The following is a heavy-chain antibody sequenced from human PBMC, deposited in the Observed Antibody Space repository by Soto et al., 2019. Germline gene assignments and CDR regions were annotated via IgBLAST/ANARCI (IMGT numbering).Heavy chain of an antibody. CDR3: ARCYYYGSGSGRNWFDP. CDR2: INHSGST. D-gene: IGHD3-10*01. CDR1: GGSFSGYY. Sequence: SETLSLTCAVYGGSFSGYYWSWIRQPPGKGLEWIGEINHSGSTNYNPSLKSRVTISVDTSKNQFSLKLSSVTAADTAVYYCARCYYYGSGSGRNWFDPWGQGTLVTVSS. J-gene: IGHJ5*02. V-gene: IGHV4-34*01.